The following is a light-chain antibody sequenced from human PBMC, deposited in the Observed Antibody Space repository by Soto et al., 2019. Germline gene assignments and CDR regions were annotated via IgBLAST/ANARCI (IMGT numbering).Light chain of an antibody. V-gene: IGLV1-40*01. CDR3: QSYDNSLTGVI. CDR1: SSNIGAGSD. CDR2: GNS. J-gene: IGLJ2*01. Sequence: QSVLTQPPSVSGAPGKRVTISCTGSSSNIGAGSDVYWYQQLPGTAPKLLIYGNSHRPSGVPARFSGSKSGTSASLAITGLQAEDEADYYCQSYDNSLTGVIFGGGTKLTVL.